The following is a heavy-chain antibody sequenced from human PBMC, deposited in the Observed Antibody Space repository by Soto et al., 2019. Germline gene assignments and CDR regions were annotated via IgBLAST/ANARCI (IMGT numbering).Heavy chain of an antibody. CDR1: GFSLSTSGVG. V-gene: IGHV2-5*02. D-gene: IGHD3-9*01. Sequence: QITLKESGPTLVKPTQTLTLTCTFSGFSLSTSGVGVGWFRQPPGKALEWLALIYWDDDNRYSPSLKSRLTIPKDTSKNQVVLTVTDMDPMDTATYYCAHYISPDPAGWFDPWGQGTLVIVSS. CDR2: IYWDDDN. J-gene: IGHJ5*02. CDR3: AHYISPDPAGWFDP.